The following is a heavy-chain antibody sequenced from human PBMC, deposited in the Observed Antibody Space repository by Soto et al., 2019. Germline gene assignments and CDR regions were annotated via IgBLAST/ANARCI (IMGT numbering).Heavy chain of an antibody. CDR1: GFSFHTFD. J-gene: IGHJ4*02. CDR3: ARGNSTGSHYNYGY. V-gene: IGHV3-48*02. CDR2: ISRTGGTI. Sequence: EVQLVESGGGLVQPGGSLRLSCLTSGFSFHTFDMNWVRQAPGRGLEWVSSISRTGGTIYYADSVRGRFTVSRDNGVTTLYLQMSSLIDEDTAVYYCARGNSTGSHYNYGYWGQGTLVIVSS. D-gene: IGHD3-10*01.